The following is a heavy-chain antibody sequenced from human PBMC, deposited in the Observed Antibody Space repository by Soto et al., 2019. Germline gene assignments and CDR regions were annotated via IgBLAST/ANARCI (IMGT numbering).Heavy chain of an antibody. J-gene: IGHJ4*02. CDR2: VSGGGGNT. CDR3: TRGGDPYKTGH. CDR1: GFTFISYA. V-gene: IGHV3-23*01. D-gene: IGHD2-21*01. Sequence: GGSLRLSCAASGFTFISYAMNWVRQAPGKGLEWVSAVSGGGGNTYYADSVKGRFTISRDNSKNTLYLQMNSLRAEDTAIYYCTRGGDPYKTGHWGQGTLVTVSS.